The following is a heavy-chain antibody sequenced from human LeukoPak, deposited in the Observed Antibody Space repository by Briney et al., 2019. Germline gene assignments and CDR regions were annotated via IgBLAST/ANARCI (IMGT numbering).Heavy chain of an antibody. CDR3: ASAWNY. V-gene: IGHV3-74*01. Sequence: GGSLRLSCAASGFTFSSYWMHWVRQAPGKGLGWVSRINSDGSSTSYADSVKGRFTISRDNAKNTLSLHMNSLRAEDTAVYYCASAWNYWGQGTLVTVSS. CDR2: INSDGSST. J-gene: IGHJ4*02. CDR1: GFTFSSYW.